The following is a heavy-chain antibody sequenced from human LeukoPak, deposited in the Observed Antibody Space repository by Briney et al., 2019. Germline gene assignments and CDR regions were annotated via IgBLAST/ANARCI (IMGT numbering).Heavy chain of an antibody. J-gene: IGHJ4*02. V-gene: IGHV3-7*01. CDR2: IKEDVSQE. Sequence: GGSLRLSCGASGFSISSYKISWVRQAPGKGLEWVAHIKEDVSQEYNVDSVKGRFTISRDNTKNSLYLQMNSLRAEDAALYYCAAGDAMDYWGQGTLVSVSS. CDR1: GFSISSYK. CDR3: AAGDAMDY.